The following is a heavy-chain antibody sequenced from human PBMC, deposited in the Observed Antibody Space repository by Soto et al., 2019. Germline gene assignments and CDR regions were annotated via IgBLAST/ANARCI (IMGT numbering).Heavy chain of an antibody. J-gene: IGHJ6*02. V-gene: IGHV1-69*12. CDR2: IIPVFGTA. Sequence: QVQLVQSGAEVKKPGSSVKVSCKASGGSLTNYGVSWVRQAPGQGLEWMGGIIPVFGTANYAQKFQGRVTIAADESQSTGFMDVRRLRSEDTAVYYCARGDATKLGVTSYYGMDVWGQGTTVTVSS. CDR1: GGSLTNYG. D-gene: IGHD3-10*01. CDR3: ARGDATKLGVTSYYGMDV.